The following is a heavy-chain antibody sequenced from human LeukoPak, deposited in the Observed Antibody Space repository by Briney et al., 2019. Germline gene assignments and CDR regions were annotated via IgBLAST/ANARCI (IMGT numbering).Heavy chain of an antibody. J-gene: IGHJ6*03. CDR3: ATTDYDFMSGSYYMDV. D-gene: IGHD3-3*01. Sequence: ASVKVSCKASGGTFRSYAITWVRQAPGQGPEWMGRTIPILGTTKYTQKFQGRLTITTDESTSTAYLELSSLISEDTAVYFCATTDYDFMSGSYYMDVWGKGTTVIVSS. CDR1: GGTFRSYA. CDR2: TIPILGTT. V-gene: IGHV1-69*11.